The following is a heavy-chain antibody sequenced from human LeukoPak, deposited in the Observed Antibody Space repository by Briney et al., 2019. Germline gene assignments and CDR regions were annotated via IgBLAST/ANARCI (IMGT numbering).Heavy chain of an antibody. J-gene: IGHJ4*02. CDR3: AKDLDYGDDVAFDY. Sequence: PGGSLRLSCAASGFTFDDYAMHWVRQAPGKGLDWVSGISWISVSIVYEDSMKGRVNISRDNAKNSMYLQMNSLRAEDTALYYCAKDLDYGDDVAFDYWGQGTLVTVSS. CDR2: ISWISVSI. V-gene: IGHV3-9*01. CDR1: GFTFDDYA. D-gene: IGHD4-17*01.